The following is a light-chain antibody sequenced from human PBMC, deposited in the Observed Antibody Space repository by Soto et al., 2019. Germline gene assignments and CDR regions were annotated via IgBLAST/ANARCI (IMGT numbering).Light chain of an antibody. J-gene: IGKJ4*01. Sequence: EIVLTQSPATLSLSPGERATLSCRASQSIDDYLAWYQQKPGQAPRLLIYDTFKRATGLPARFSGSGSGTGFTLTISRLEPGDFAVYYCQQRSNWPLTFGGGTKVEIK. CDR3: QQRSNWPLT. CDR2: DTF. CDR1: QSIDDY. V-gene: IGKV3-11*01.